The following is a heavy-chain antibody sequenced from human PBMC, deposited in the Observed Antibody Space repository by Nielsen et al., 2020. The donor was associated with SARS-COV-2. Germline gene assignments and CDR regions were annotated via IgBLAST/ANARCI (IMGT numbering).Heavy chain of an antibody. CDR1: GGSISSSSYY. D-gene: IGHD6-19*01. Sequence: SETLSLTCTVSGGSISSSSYYWGWIRQPPGKGLEWIGYIYYSGSTNYNPSLKSRVTISVDTSKNQFSLKLSSVTAADTAVYYCARGESSGWYLESHWFDPWGQGTLVTVSS. V-gene: IGHV4-61*05. CDR3: ARGESSGWYLESHWFDP. CDR2: IYYSGST. J-gene: IGHJ5*02.